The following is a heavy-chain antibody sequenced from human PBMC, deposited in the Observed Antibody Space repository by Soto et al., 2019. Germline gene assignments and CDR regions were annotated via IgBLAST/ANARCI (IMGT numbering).Heavy chain of an antibody. D-gene: IGHD4-4*01. CDR3: AGLQTTAGSYDY. CDR1: GDSXSSNHC. Sequence: SXTXSLTWAVSGDSXSSNHCSRWVRQPPGKGLEWIGEVYHSGSTFYNPSLKSLVTISVDKSMSQFSLRMTSVTAADTAIYYCAGLQTTAGSYDYWGQGTLFTVSP. CDR2: VYHSGST. J-gene: IGHJ4*02. V-gene: IGHV4-4*02.